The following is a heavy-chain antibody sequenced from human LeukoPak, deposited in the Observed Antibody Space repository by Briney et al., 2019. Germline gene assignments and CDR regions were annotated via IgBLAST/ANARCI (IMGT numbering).Heavy chain of an antibody. D-gene: IGHD6-6*01. V-gene: IGHV3-21*01. CDR2: ISSSSSYI. Sequence: PGGSLRLSCAASGFTFSSYSMNWVRQAPGKGLEWVSSISSSSSYIYYADSVKGRFTISRDNAKNSLYLQMNSLRAEDTAVYYCARDLNSNEYSSSWPFDYWGQGTLVTVSS. CDR1: GFTFSSYS. CDR3: ARDLNSNEYSSSWPFDY. J-gene: IGHJ4*02.